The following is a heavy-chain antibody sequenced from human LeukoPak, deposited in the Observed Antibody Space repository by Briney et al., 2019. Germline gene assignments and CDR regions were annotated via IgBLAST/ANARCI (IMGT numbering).Heavy chain of an antibody. CDR1: GFTFRNYA. V-gene: IGHV3-23*01. Sequence: GGSLRLSCTASGFTFRNYARSWVRQAPGKGLEWVSTISGSGVDTDYADSVKDRFPISRDNSRNTLYLQMNRLRAEDTAVYYLENHRDRSVIVRLFWGRETLVTVSS. CDR2: ISGSGVDT. D-gene: IGHD2-21*01. J-gene: IGHJ4*02. CDR3: ENHRDRSVIVRLF.